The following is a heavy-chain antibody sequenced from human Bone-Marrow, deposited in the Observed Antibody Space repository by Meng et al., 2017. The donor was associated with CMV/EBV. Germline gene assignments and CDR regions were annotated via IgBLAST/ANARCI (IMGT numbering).Heavy chain of an antibody. CDR3: ARSPSTVTTSWFDP. CDR2: ISYDGSNK. D-gene: IGHD4-17*01. CDR1: GFTFSSYA. J-gene: IGHJ5*02. Sequence: GESLKIPCAASGFTFSSYAMHWVRQAPGKGLEWVAVISYDGSNKYYADSVKGRFTISRDNSKNTLYLQMNSLRAEDTAVYYCARSPSTVTTSWFDPWGQGTLVTVSS. V-gene: IGHV3-30-3*01.